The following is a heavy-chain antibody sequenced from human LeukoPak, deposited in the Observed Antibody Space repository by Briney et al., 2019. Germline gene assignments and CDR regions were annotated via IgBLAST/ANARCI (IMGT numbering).Heavy chain of an antibody. Sequence: GASVKVSCKASGYIFTRHYMHCVRQAPGQGLEWMGIINPSGGSTIYAQKFQGRVTMTRDTSTSTVYMELSSLRSEDTAVYYCARVLGGLAFRTFDYWGQGTLVTVSS. CDR3: ARVLGGLAFRTFDY. V-gene: IGHV1-46*01. J-gene: IGHJ4*02. CDR2: INPSGGST. CDR1: GYIFTRHY. D-gene: IGHD3-16*01.